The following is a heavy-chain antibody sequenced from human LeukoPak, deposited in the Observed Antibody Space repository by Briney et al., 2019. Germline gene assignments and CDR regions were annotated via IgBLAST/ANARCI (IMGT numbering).Heavy chain of an antibody. J-gene: IGHJ6*02. CDR1: GGSISSGANY. V-gene: IGHV4-31*03. Sequence: SQTLSLTCTVSGGSISSGANYWSWIRQHPGKGLEWIGYISCSGSTYYNPSLKSRITISVDTSNNQFSLKLSSVTAADTAVYYCARASGGSDYYYYGMDVWGQGTTVTVSS. CDR3: ARASGGSDYYYYGMDV. CDR2: ISCSGST. D-gene: IGHD6-19*01.